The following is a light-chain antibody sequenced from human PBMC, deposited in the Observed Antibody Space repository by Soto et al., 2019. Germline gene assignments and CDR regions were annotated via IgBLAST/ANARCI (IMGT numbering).Light chain of an antibody. V-gene: IGLV2-14*01. CDR3: SSYTSSNTPYV. CDR2: EVT. J-gene: IGLJ1*01. Sequence: QSALTQPASVSGSPGQSITISCTGSSSDVGAYNFVSWYQHHPGKAPKLILYEVTTHPSGVSSRFSGSKSGNTASLTISGLEDDDVANYYCSSYTSSNTPYVFGTGTKVTVL. CDR1: SSDVGAYNF.